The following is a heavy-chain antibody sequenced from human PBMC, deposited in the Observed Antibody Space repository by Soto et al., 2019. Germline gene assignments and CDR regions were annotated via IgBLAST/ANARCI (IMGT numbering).Heavy chain of an antibody. J-gene: IGHJ4*02. CDR1: GFTFSSYE. CDR3: AATVVFDY. CDR2: ISSSGSTI. V-gene: IGHV3-48*03. D-gene: IGHD2-15*01. Sequence: AVGSLGLSCAASGFTFSSYEMNWVRQAPGKGLEWVSYISSSGSTIYYADSVKGRFTISRDNAKNSLYLQMNSLRAEDTAVYYCAATVVFDYWGQGTLVTV.